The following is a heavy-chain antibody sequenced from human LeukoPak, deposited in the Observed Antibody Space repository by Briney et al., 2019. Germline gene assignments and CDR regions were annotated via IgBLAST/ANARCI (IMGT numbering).Heavy chain of an antibody. CDR3: AKDIVVVVAATHDAFDI. Sequence: GASLRLSCAASGFTFSSYAMSWVRQAPGKGLEWVSAISGSGGSTYYADSVKGRFTISRDNSKNTLYLQMNSLRAEDTAVYHCAKDIVVVVAATHDAFDIWGQGTMVTVSS. D-gene: IGHD2-15*01. J-gene: IGHJ3*02. CDR2: ISGSGGST. CDR1: GFTFSSYA. V-gene: IGHV3-23*01.